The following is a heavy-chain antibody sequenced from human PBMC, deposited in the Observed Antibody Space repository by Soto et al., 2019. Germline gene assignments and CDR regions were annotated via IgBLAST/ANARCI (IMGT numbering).Heavy chain of an antibody. D-gene: IGHD1-26*01. CDR2: IYYSGST. J-gene: IGHJ5*02. CDR1: GGAISSVGTY. V-gene: IGHV4-31*03. Sequence: TLSQTCTDSGGAISSVGTYWSWIRQHPGKGLEWIGYIYYSGSTYYNPSLKSRVTISVDTSKNQFSLKLSSVTAADTAVYYCARVGIHLRLDHWGQGTMVTVSS. CDR3: ARVGIHLRLDH.